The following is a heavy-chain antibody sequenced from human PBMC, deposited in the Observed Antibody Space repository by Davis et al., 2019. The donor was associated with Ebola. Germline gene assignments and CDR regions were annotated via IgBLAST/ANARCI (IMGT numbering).Heavy chain of an antibody. CDR3: ASLSSSSAGLDY. Sequence: SETLSLTCAVSGSSLDENYWGWIRQPPGKGLEWIGYIYYSGSTNYNPSLKSRVTISVDTSKNQFSLKLSSVTAADTAVYYCASLSSSSAGLDYWGQGTLVTVSS. CDR1: GSSLDENY. V-gene: IGHV4-59*08. J-gene: IGHJ4*02. CDR2: IYYSGST. D-gene: IGHD6-6*01.